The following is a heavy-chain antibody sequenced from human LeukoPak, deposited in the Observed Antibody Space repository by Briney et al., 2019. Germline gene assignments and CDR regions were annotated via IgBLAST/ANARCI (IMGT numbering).Heavy chain of an antibody. Sequence: GGSLRLSCAASGFTFSSYSMDWVRQAPGKGLEWVSYISSRSRTIYYADSVKGRFTISRDNAKNSLYLQMNSLRAEDTAVYYCAREVGATTYDAFDIWGQGTMVTVSS. V-gene: IGHV3-48*01. CDR1: GFTFSSYS. D-gene: IGHD1-26*01. CDR2: ISSRSRTI. CDR3: AREVGATTYDAFDI. J-gene: IGHJ3*02.